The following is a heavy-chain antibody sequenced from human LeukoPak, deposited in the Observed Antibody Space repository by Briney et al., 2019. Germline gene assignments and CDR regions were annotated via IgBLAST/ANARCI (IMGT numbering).Heavy chain of an antibody. J-gene: IGHJ4*02. CDR2: ISGSGGTI. CDR3: AKDLAYFGSGTYLNYFDY. Sequence: GGSLRLSCAASGFTFSSYAMSWVRQAPGKGLDWVSGISGSGGTIYYADSVKGRFTISRDNSKNTLYLQMNSLRAEDTAVYHCAKDLAYFGSGTYLNYFDYWGQGTLVTVSS. V-gene: IGHV3-23*01. CDR1: GFTFSSYA. D-gene: IGHD3-10*01.